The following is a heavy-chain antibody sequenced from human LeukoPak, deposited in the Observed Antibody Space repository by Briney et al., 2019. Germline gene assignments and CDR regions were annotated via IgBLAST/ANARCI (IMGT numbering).Heavy chain of an antibody. CDR2: IYYSGTS. D-gene: IGHD6-13*01. CDR3: ARLGRGSSGGWFDP. V-gene: IGHV4-39*01. Sequence: SETLSLTCAVYGGSISSSSHYWGWIRQPPGKGLEWIGSIYYSGTSHYNPSLKSRVTIPVDTSKNQFSLKLNSVTAADTSVYYCARLGRGSSGGWFDPWGQGTLVTVSS. CDR1: GGSISSSSHY. J-gene: IGHJ5*02.